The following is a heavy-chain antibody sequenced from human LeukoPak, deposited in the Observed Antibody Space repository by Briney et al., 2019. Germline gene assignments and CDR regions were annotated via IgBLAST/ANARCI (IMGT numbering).Heavy chain of an antibody. CDR2: IDYSGST. CDR1: GGSISSYY. CDR3: ARDAPHYYDSSGYYDN. Sequence: SETLSLTCTVSGGSISSYYWNWIRQSPGKGLEWIGYIDYSGSTNYNPSLKSRVTISVDTSKNQFSLKLSSVTAADTAVYYCARDAPHYYDSSGYYDNWGQGTLVTVSS. V-gene: IGHV4-59*12. J-gene: IGHJ4*02. D-gene: IGHD3-22*01.